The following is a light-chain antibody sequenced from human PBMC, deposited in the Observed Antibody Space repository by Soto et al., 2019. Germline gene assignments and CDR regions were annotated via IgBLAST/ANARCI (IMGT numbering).Light chain of an antibody. CDR2: DAS. CDR3: QQRSNWPPKIT. V-gene: IGKV3-11*01. Sequence: ELVLTQSPATLSLSPGQRATLSCRASQSVSSSLAWYQQKPGQAPRLLIYDASNRATGIPARFSGSGSGTDFTLTISSLEPEDFAVYYCQQRSNWPPKITFGQGTRLEI. CDR1: QSVSSS. J-gene: IGKJ5*01.